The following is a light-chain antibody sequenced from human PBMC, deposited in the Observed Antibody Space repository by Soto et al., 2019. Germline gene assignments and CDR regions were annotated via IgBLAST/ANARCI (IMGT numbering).Light chain of an antibody. Sequence: SYELTQPPSVSVSPGQTARIPCSGDALPKQYAYWYQQKPGQAPLLVIYKDTERPSGIPERFSGSSSGTTVTLTISGVQAVDEADYYCHSADNSAPYGVLGGGTKLTVL. J-gene: IGLJ3*02. CDR1: ALPKQY. CDR3: HSADNSAPYGV. CDR2: KDT. V-gene: IGLV3-25*03.